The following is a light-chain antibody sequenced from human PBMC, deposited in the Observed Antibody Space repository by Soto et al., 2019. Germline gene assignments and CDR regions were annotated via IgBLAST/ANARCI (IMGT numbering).Light chain of an antibody. CDR1: QRVGSSY. CDR2: DAS. J-gene: IGKJ1*01. V-gene: IGKV3-20*01. Sequence: EIVLTQYPGTLSLSPGGRATLSCRASQRVGSSYLAWYQQKPGQAPRLLIYDASSRATGIPDRFSGSGSGTEFTLTISRLEPEDFAVYYCQRYGTSRTFGQGTKVDIK. CDR3: QRYGTSRT.